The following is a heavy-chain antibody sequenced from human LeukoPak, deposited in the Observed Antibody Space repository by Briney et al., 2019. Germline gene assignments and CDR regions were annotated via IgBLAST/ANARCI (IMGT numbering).Heavy chain of an antibody. CDR3: AKAAPKYDFYYYSYMDV. CDR1: GFTFDDYA. V-gene: IGHV3-9*03. J-gene: IGHJ6*03. CDR2: ITWNSGSI. Sequence: GGSLRLSCAASGFTFDDYAMHWVRQAPGKGLELVSGITWNSGSIGYADSVKGRFTISRDNAKNSLYLQMNSLRAEDMALYYCAKAAPKYDFYYYSYMDVWGKGTTVTVSS.